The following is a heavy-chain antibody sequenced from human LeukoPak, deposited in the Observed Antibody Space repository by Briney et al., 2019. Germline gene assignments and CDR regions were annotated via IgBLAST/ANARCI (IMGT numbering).Heavy chain of an antibody. D-gene: IGHD3-10*01. CDR2: IRQDESER. J-gene: IGHJ6*03. CDR1: GFTFSSYA. V-gene: IGHV3-7*01. Sequence: GGSLRLSCAASGFTFSSYAMSWVRQAPGKGPEWVANIRQDESERYSADSVKGRLTISRDNAKKSVYLYMSSLRAEDTALYYCARLSAYYYGSYFYYYMDVWGKGTTVTVSS. CDR3: ARLSAYYYGSYFYYYMDV.